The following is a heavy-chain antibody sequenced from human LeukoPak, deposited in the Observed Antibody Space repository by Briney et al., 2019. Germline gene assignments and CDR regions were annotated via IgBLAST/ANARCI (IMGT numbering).Heavy chain of an antibody. J-gene: IGHJ5*02. CDR1: GGSISSGGYY. Sequence: SETLSLTCTVSGGSISSGGYYWSWIRQHPGKGLEWIGYIYYSGSTYYNPSLKSRVTMSVDTSKNQFSLKLSSVTAADTAVYYCARDSYYDSSGYRRYNWFDPWGQGTLVTVSS. D-gene: IGHD3-22*01. CDR2: IYYSGST. CDR3: ARDSYYDSSGYRRYNWFDP. V-gene: IGHV4-31*03.